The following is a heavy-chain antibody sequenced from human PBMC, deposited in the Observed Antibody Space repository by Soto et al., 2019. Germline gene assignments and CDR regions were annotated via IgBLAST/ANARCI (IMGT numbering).Heavy chain of an antibody. CDR2: IIPIFGTA. D-gene: IGHD3-22*01. J-gene: IGHJ6*02. V-gene: IGHV1-69*13. Sequence: ASVKVSCKASGGTFSSYAISWVRQAPGQGLEWMGGIIPIFGTANYAQKFQGRVTITADESTSTAYMELSSLRSEDTAVYYCARDRGWYYYDSSGYGEIYYYYGMDVWGQGTTVTVSS. CDR1: GGTFSSYA. CDR3: ARDRGWYYYDSSGYGEIYYYYGMDV.